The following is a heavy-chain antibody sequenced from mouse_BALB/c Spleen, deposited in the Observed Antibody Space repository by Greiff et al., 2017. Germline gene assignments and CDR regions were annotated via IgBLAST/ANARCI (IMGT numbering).Heavy chain of an antibody. CDR3: NSLYDSYYDYFDY. Sequence: EVQLQQSGAELVRPGASVKLSCTASGFNIKDYYMHWVKQRPEQGLEWIGWIDTENGDTDYAPKFQGKATMTADTPSHTAYLQLSSLTSEDTSVYCCNSLYDSYYDYFDYWGQGTTLTVSS. CDR2: IDTENGDT. J-gene: IGHJ2*01. CDR1: GFNIKDYY. V-gene: IGHV14-4*02. D-gene: IGHD2-3*01.